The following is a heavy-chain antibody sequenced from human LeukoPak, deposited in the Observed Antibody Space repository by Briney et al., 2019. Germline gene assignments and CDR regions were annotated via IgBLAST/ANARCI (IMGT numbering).Heavy chain of an antibody. CDR1: GGSISSGGYC. D-gene: IGHD5-18*01. J-gene: IGHJ4*02. CDR3: ARRGYSYGFIDY. CDR2: IYYSGST. V-gene: IGHV4-31*03. Sequence: SQTLSLTCTVSGGSISSGGYCWSWIRQHPGKGLEWIGYIYYSGSTYYNPSLKSRVTISVDTSKNQFSLKLSSVTAADTAVYYCARRGYSYGFIDYWGQGTLVTVSS.